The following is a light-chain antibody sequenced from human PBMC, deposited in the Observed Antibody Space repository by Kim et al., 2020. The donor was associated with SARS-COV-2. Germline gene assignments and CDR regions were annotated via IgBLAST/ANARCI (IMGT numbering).Light chain of an antibody. CDR2: NND. CDR1: SSNIGRNS. Sequence: GQTVTLSCARSSSNIGRNSVSWYQQVPGSAPTLLIYNNDQRPSKGPRRFSGSKSGTSAFLAISGLQPEVEADYYCATWDDSLNGAVFGGGTQLTVL. V-gene: IGLV1-44*01. CDR3: ATWDDSLNGAV. J-gene: IGLJ7*01.